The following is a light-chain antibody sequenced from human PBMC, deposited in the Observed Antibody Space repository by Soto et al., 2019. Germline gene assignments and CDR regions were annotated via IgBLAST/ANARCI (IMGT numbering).Light chain of an antibody. J-gene: IGKJ1*01. V-gene: IGKV3-20*01. CDR3: QQYGSSPRT. Sequence: EIGVKEAACTLSLSPGERATLACRASHSVSSSYLAWYQQKPGQPPRLLIYGASTRATGIPDRISGSGSGTDFTLTISSLEPEDFAVYYCQQYGSSPRTFGQGTKVDI. CDR2: GAS. CDR1: HSVSSSY.